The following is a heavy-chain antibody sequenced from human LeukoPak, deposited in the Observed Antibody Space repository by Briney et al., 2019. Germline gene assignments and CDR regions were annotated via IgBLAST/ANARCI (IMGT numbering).Heavy chain of an antibody. CDR1: GFTFSSYS. J-gene: IGHJ6*02. D-gene: IGHD3-3*01. Sequence: PGGSLRLSCAASGFTFSSYSMNWVRQAPGKGLEWVSSISSSSSYIYYADSVKGGFTISRDNAKNSLYLQMNSLRAEDTAVYYCARELSDYDFWSGSDVWGQGTTVTVSS. CDR2: ISSSSSYI. CDR3: ARELSDYDFWSGSDV. V-gene: IGHV3-21*01.